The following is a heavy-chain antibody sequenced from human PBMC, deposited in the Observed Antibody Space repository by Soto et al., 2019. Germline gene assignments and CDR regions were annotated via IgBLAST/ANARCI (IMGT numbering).Heavy chain of an antibody. J-gene: IGHJ4*02. CDR2: ISYDGSNK. CDR1: GFTFSSYG. V-gene: IGHV3-30*18. Sequence: QVQLVESGGGVVQPGRSLRLSCAASGFTFSSYGMHWVRQAPGKGLEWVAVISYDGSNKYYADSVKGRFTISRDNSKNTLYLQMNSLIAEDTAVYYCAKDINRRTIVVVPAYWGQGTLVAVSS. CDR3: AKDINRRTIVVVPAY. D-gene: IGHD2-2*01.